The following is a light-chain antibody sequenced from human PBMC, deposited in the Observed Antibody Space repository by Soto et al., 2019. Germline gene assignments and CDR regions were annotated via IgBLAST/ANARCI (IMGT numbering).Light chain of an antibody. CDR1: QSVHNF. Sequence: VLAQSPATLSLSPGDRTAFACKSSQSVHNFLAWYQQKPGQAPRLLIYGASTRAAGIPARFSGSGSGTDFTLTISSLEPEDFAVYYCQQRSNWPPITFGQGTLLEVK. J-gene: IGKJ5*01. CDR2: GAS. V-gene: IGKV3-11*01. CDR3: QQRSNWPPIT.